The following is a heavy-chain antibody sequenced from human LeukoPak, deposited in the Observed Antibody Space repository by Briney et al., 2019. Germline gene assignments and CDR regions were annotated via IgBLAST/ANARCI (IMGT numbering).Heavy chain of an antibody. CDR1: GFTFSDYY. V-gene: IGHV3-11*05. J-gene: IGHJ3*02. CDR3: ARAGGSGSGAFDI. D-gene: IGHD3-16*01. CDR2: ISSSSSYT. Sequence: PGGSLRLSCAASGFTFSDYYMSWIRQAPGTGLEWVSYISSSSSYTNYADSVKGRFTISRDNAKNSLYLQMNSLRAEDTAVYYCARAGGSGSGAFDIWGQGTMVTVSS.